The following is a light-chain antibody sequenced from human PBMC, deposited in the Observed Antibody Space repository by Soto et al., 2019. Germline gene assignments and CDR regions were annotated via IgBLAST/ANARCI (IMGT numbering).Light chain of an antibody. CDR3: ASYAGGNQV. Sequence: QSALTQPPSASASPGQSDTISCTGTSSDVGGYDFVSWYQHLPGKAPKLMIYEVTKRPSGVPDRFSGSKSGNTASLTVSGLLAEDEADYYCASYAGGNQVFGTGTKLTVL. V-gene: IGLV2-8*01. CDR1: SSDVGGYDF. CDR2: EVT. J-gene: IGLJ1*01.